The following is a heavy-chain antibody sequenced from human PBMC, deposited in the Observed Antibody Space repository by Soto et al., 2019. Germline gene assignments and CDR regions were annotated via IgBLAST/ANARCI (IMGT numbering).Heavy chain of an antibody. CDR1: GYTFTSYA. V-gene: IGHV1-3*01. J-gene: IGHJ4*02. CDR3: ATGSRGLTFDY. Sequence: ASVKVSCKASGYTFTSYAMHWVRQAPGQRLEWMGWINAGNGNTKYSQKFQGRVTITRDTSASTAYMELSSLRPEDTAVYYCATGSRGLTFDYWGQGTLVTVSS. CDR2: INAGNGNT.